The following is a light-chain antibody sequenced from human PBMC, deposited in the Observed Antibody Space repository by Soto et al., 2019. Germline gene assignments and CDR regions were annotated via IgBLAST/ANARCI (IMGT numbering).Light chain of an antibody. CDR2: SNN. Sequence: QSVLTQPPSASGTPGQRVTISCSGSSYNIGSNTVNWYQQLPGTAPKLLIYSNNQRPSGVPDRLSGSKSGTSASLAISGLQSEDEADYYCAAWDDSLNGRVFGGGTK. V-gene: IGLV1-44*01. CDR1: SYNIGSNT. CDR3: AAWDDSLNGRV. J-gene: IGLJ2*01.